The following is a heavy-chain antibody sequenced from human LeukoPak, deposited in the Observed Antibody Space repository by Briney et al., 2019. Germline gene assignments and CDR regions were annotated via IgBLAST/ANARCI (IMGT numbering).Heavy chain of an antibody. D-gene: IGHD2-15*01. CDR1: GFTFSRNG. CDR3: ANIKRYDTRRSASVGVDH. V-gene: IGHV3-23*01. J-gene: IGHJ4*02. CDR2: ISGSGVNT. Sequence: GGSLRLSCAASGFTFSRNGMTLFRQAPGKGLEWVSAISGSGVNTYYADSGKGRFTISRDNAKNTLYLQMNGLRAEDTAVYYCANIKRYDTRRSASVGVDHWGQGTLVTVSS.